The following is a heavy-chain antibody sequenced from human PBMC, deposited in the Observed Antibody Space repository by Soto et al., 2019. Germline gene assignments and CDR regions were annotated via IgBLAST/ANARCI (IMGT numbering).Heavy chain of an antibody. CDR1: GFTFSSYG. CDR2: ISYDGSNK. CDR3: AKTGRPWIQLWFGYGMDV. V-gene: IGHV3-30*18. D-gene: IGHD5-18*01. J-gene: IGHJ6*02. Sequence: QVQLVESGGGVVQPGRSLRLSCAASGFTFSSYGMHWVRQAPGKGLEWVAVISYDGSNKYYADSVKGRFTISRDNSKNTLYLQMNSLRAEDTAVYYCAKTGRPWIQLWFGYGMDVWGQGTTVTVSS.